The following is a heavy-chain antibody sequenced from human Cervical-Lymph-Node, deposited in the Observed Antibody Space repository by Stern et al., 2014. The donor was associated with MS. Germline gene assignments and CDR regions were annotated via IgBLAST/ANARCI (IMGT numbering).Heavy chain of an antibody. CDR1: GGSLRSGSYY. CDR2: IYTSGRT. V-gene: IGHV4-61*02. J-gene: IGHJ4*02. CDR3: ARGGRTGTMTYDY. D-gene: IGHD1-1*01. Sequence: QVQLQESGPGLVKPSQTLSLTCTVSGGSLRSGSYYWSWIRQPAGKGLEWIGRIYTSGRTTYNPSLKSRVTISVDTSKNQFSLRRSSVTAADMAVYYCARGGRTGTMTYDYWGQGNLVTVSS.